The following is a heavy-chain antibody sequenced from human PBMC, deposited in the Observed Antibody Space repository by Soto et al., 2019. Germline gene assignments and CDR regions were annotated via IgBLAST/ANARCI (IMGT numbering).Heavy chain of an antibody. Sequence: ASVKVSCKASGYTSTSYGISWVRQAPGQGLEWMGWISAYNGNTNYAQKLQGRVTMTTDTSTSTAYMELRSLRSDDTAVYYCARDCSGGSCYSDRYYYYGMDVWGQGTTVTVS. J-gene: IGHJ6*02. V-gene: IGHV1-18*01. D-gene: IGHD2-15*01. CDR2: ISAYNGNT. CDR1: GYTSTSYG. CDR3: ARDCSGGSCYSDRYYYYGMDV.